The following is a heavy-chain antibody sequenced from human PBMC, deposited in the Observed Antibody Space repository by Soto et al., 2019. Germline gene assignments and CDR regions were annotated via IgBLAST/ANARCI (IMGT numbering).Heavy chain of an antibody. J-gene: IGHJ4*02. CDR1: GDTFSSYT. V-gene: IGHV1-69*08. CDR3: AREGYGDFPFDY. Sequence: QVQLVQSGAEVKKPGSSVKVSCKASGDTFSSYTISWVRQAPGQGLEWMGRIIPILGIANYAQKFQGRVTITADKSTSTAYMELTSLKSEDTAVYYCAREGYGDFPFDYWGQGTLVTVSS. D-gene: IGHD4-17*01. CDR2: IIPILGIA.